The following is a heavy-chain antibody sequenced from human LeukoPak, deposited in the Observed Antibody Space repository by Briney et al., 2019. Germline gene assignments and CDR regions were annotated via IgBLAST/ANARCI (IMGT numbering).Heavy chain of an antibody. CDR2: IKEDGSVK. CDR1: GFTFSNYW. CDR3: ARGFRSSSDDFDY. D-gene: IGHD6-19*01. V-gene: IGHV3-7*01. Sequence: GGPLRLSCEASGFTFSNYWMTWVRQAPGKGLEWVANIKEDGSVKQCVDSVKGRFTISRDNAKSSLYLQMNSLRVEDTAVYFCARGFRSSSDDFDYWGEGALVAVAS. J-gene: IGHJ4*02.